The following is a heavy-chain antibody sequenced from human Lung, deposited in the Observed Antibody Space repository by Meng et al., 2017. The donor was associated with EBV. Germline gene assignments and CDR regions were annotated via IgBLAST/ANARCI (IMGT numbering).Heavy chain of an antibody. CDR2: ISSTSSHM. CDR3: ARDPGDHGDYERRGGNY. CDR1: GFTFSRYS. Sequence: EVQLVESGGXLVKPGXSLRLSXVXSGFTFSRYSMNWVRQAPGKGLEWVSSISSTSSHMYYADSVTGRFTISRDNTKNSLYLQMNSLRAEDTAVYYCARDPGDHGDYERRGGNYWGQGTLVTVSS. V-gene: IGHV3-21*01. D-gene: IGHD4-17*01. J-gene: IGHJ4*02.